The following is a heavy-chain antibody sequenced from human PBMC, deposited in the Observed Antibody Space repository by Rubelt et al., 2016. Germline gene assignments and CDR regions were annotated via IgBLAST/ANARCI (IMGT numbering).Heavy chain of an antibody. V-gene: IGHV4-34*01. CDR2: INHSGIT. Sequence: QVQLQQWGAGLLKPSETLSLTCAVYGGSFSGYYWSWIRQPPGEGLEWIGEINHSGITNYNPSLKSRVTMSVDTSKSQFSLKLSSVTAADTAVYYGARAKGATMIEFYYGMDVWGQGTTVTVSS. J-gene: IGHJ6*02. CDR3: ARAKGATMIEFYYGMDV. CDR1: GGSFSGYY. D-gene: IGHD3-22*01.